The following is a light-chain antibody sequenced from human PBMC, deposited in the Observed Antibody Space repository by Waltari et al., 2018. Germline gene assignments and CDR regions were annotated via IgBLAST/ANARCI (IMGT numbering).Light chain of an antibody. CDR2: AAS. CDR1: QGVSNW. CDR3: QQANSFPIT. V-gene: IGKV1-12*01. J-gene: IGKJ5*01. Sequence: DIQMTQSPPSVSPSVGHSVPFTCRASQGVSNWLACYQQKPGKAPKLLIYAASSLQSGVPSRFSGSGSGTDFTLTISSLQPEDFATYYCQQANSFPITFGQGTRLEIK.